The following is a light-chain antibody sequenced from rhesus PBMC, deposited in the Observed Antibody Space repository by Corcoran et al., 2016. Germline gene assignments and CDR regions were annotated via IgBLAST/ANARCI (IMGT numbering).Light chain of an antibody. J-gene: IGKJ3*01. CDR2: KAS. V-gene: IGKV1-22*01. Sequence: DIQMTQSPSSLSASVGDTVTITCRASQGISSWLAWYQQKPGKAPKLLIYKASSLQRGVPSRLSASGSGTDFTLTISSLQSEDFATYYCQQYSSRPFTFGPGTKLDIK. CDR1: QGISSW. CDR3: QQYSSRPFT.